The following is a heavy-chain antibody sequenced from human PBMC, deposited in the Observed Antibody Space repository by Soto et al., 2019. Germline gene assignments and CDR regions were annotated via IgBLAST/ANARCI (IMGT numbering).Heavy chain of an antibody. J-gene: IGHJ3*02. Sequence: GESLKISCKGSGYSFTSYWISWVRQMPGKGLEWMGRIDPSDSYTNYSPSFQGHVTISADKSISTAYLQWSSLKASDIAMYYCAKVYDSSGYDAFDIWGQGTMVTVSS. D-gene: IGHD3-22*01. CDR2: IDPSDSYT. CDR3: AKVYDSSGYDAFDI. CDR1: GYSFTSYW. V-gene: IGHV5-10-1*01.